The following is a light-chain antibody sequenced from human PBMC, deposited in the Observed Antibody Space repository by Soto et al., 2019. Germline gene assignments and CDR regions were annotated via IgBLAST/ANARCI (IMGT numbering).Light chain of an antibody. Sequence: DIQMTQSPSSLSASVGDRVTITCRASQSICSYLNWYQQKPGKAPKLLIYAASSLQSGVPSRFSGSGSGTDFTLTISSLQPEDFATYYCQQSYSTPGTFGPGTKVDI. CDR3: QQSYSTPGT. J-gene: IGKJ3*01. CDR1: QSICSY. CDR2: AAS. V-gene: IGKV1-39*01.